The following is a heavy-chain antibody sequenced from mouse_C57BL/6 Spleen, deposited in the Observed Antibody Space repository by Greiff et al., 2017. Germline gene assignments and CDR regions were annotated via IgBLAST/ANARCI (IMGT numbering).Heavy chain of an antibody. Sequence: EVQLQQPGAELVKPGASVKLSCTASGFNIKDYYMHWVKQRPEQGLEWIGRIDPEDGDTKYAPKFQGKATITVDKSSNTAYLQLSSLTSEDTAVYYCASDSALECAYWGQGTLLTVSS. CDR3: ASDSALECAY. J-gene: IGHJ3*01. CDR2: IDPEDGDT. D-gene: IGHD2-13*01. CDR1: GFNIKDYY. V-gene: IGHV14-1*01.